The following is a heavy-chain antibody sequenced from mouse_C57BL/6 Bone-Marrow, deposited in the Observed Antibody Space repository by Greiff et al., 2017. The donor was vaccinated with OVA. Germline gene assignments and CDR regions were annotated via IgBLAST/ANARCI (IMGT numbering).Heavy chain of an antibody. CDR3: ARHGSSPYYAMDY. CDR1: GFNIKNTY. D-gene: IGHD1-1*01. CDR2: IDPANGNT. J-gene: IGHJ4*01. Sequence: VQLQQSVAELVRPGASVKLSCTASGFNIKNTYMHWVKQRPEQGLEWIGRIDPANGNTKYAPKFQGKATITADTSSNTAYLQFSSLTSEDTASYYGARHGSSPYYAMDYWGQGTSVTVSS. V-gene: IGHV14-3*01.